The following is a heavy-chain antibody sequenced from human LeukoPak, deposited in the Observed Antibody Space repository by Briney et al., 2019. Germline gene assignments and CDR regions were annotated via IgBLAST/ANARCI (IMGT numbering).Heavy chain of an antibody. Sequence: PSETLSLTCAVYGGSFSGYYWSWIRQPPGKWLEWIGEINHSGSTNYNPSLKSRVTISVDTSKNQSSLKLSSVTAADTAVYYCATKDVAAAGTLYYFDYWGQGNLVTVSS. CDR1: GGSFSGYY. CDR2: INHSGST. CDR3: ATKDVAAAGTLYYFDY. V-gene: IGHV4-34*01. D-gene: IGHD6-13*01. J-gene: IGHJ4*02.